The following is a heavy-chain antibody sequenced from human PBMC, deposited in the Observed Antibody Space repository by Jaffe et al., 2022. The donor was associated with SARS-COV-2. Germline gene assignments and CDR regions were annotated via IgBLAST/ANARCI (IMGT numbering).Heavy chain of an antibody. V-gene: IGHV3-48*02. D-gene: IGHD5-12*01. CDR2: ISSSSSTI. J-gene: IGHJ6*02. Sequence: EVQLVESGGGLVQPGGSLRLSCAASGFTFSSYSMNWVRQAPGKGLEWVSYISSSSSTIYYADSVKGRFTISRDNAKNSLYLQMNSLRDEDTAVYYCARDPGGDEMATIWNYYYYYGMDVWGQGTTVTVSS. CDR3: ARDPGGDEMATIWNYYYYYGMDV. CDR1: GFTFSSYS.